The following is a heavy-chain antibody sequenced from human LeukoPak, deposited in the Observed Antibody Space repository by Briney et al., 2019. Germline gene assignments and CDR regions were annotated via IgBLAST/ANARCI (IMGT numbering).Heavy chain of an antibody. J-gene: IGHJ4*02. CDR3: AREASGYSYGYGDY. V-gene: IGHV4-34*01. Sequence: PSETLSLTCAVYGGSFSGYYWSWIRQPPGKGLEWIGEINHSGSTNYNPSLKSRVTMSVDTSKNQFSLKLSSVTAADTAVYYCAREASGYSYGYGDYWGQGTLVTVSS. CDR2: INHSGST. D-gene: IGHD5-18*01. CDR1: GGSFSGYY.